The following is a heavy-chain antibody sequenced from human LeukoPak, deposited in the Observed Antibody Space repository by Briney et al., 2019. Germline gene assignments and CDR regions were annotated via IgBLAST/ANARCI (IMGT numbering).Heavy chain of an antibody. CDR3: ARGGVTPYYYYYMDV. V-gene: IGHV3-74*01. D-gene: IGHD2-21*02. J-gene: IGHJ6*03. CDR2: INSDGSST. Sequence: GGSLRLSCAASGFTFSSYWMHWVRQAPAKGLVWVSRINSDGSSTSYADSVKGRFTISRDNAKNTLYLQMNSLRAEDTAVYYCARGGVTPYYYYYMDVWGKGTTVTVSS. CDR1: GFTFSSYW.